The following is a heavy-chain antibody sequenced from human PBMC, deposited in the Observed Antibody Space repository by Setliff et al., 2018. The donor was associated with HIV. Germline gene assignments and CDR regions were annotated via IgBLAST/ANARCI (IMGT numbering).Heavy chain of an antibody. V-gene: IGHV4-4*08. CDR2: IYTSGST. CDR1: GGSMSSYF. Sequence: SETLSLTCTVPGGSMSSYFWSWIRQSPGKGLEWIGYIYTSGSTNYNPSLKSRVTISVDTSKNQFSLKLSYVTAADTAVYYCARSGGSSSWYGLGVDAFDIWGQGTMVTVSS. D-gene: IGHD6-13*01. J-gene: IGHJ3*02. CDR3: ARSGGSSSWYGLGVDAFDI.